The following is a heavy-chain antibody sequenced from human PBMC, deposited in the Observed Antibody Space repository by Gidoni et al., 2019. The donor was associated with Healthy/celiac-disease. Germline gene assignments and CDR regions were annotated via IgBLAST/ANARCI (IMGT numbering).Heavy chain of an antibody. Sequence: EVQLVASGGGLVQPGGSLKLSCAASGFTFSGSAMHWVRQASGKGLEWVGRIRSKANSYATAYAASVKGRFTISRDDSKNTAYLQMNSLKTEDTAVYYCTRLSSGHDYWGQGTLVTVSS. D-gene: IGHD6-19*01. J-gene: IGHJ4*02. CDR2: IRSKANSYAT. CDR3: TRLSSGHDY. V-gene: IGHV3-73*01. CDR1: GFTFSGSA.